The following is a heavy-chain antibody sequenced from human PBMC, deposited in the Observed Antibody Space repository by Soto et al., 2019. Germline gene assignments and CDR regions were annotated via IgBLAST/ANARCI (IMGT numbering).Heavy chain of an antibody. Sequence: QVQLVQSGAEVKKPGSSVKVSCKASGGTFSSYAISWVRQAPGQGLEWMGGIIPIFGTANYAQKFQGRVTITADESTSTAYMELSSLRSEDTAVYYCARGTARYCSSTSCYTSLLDYYYGMDVWGQGTTVTVSS. V-gene: IGHV1-69*01. CDR2: IIPIFGTA. CDR3: ARGTARYCSSTSCYTSLLDYYYGMDV. CDR1: GGTFSSYA. D-gene: IGHD2-2*02. J-gene: IGHJ6*02.